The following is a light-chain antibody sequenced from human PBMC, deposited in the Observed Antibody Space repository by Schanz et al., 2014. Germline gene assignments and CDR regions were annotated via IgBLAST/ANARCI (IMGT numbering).Light chain of an antibody. V-gene: IGKV3-20*01. CDR3: QQYGSSPWT. J-gene: IGKJ1*01. CDR2: GAS. Sequence: PGERVTLSCRASQSVSSSYLTWYQQKPGQAPRLLIYGASTRATGIPARFSGSGSGTDFTLTISSLQPEDFAVYYCQQYGSSPWTFGQGTKVEIK. CDR1: QSVSSSY.